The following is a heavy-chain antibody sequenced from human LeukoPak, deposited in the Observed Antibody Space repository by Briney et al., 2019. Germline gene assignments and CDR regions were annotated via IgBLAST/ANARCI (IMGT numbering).Heavy chain of an antibody. CDR1: GFTFSSYG. Sequence: GGSLRLSCAASGFTFSSYGMHWVRQATGKGLEWVSAIGTAGDTYYPGSVKGRFTISRENAKNSLYLQMNSLRAGDTAVYYCARSGGRRGNDAFDIWGQGTMVTVSS. V-gene: IGHV3-13*01. D-gene: IGHD4-23*01. CDR3: ARSGGRRGNDAFDI. J-gene: IGHJ3*02. CDR2: IGTAGDT.